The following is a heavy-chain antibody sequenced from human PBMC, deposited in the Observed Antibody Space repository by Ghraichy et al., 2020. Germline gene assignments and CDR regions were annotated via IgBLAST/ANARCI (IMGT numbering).Heavy chain of an antibody. CDR1: GLTVSNYF. CDR2: IYSGGNT. V-gene: IGHV3-66*01. D-gene: IGHD1-1*01. J-gene: IGHJ4*02. Sequence: GGSLRLSCAASGLTVSNYFMSWVRQAPGKGLEWVSVIYSGGNTYYADSVKGRFTISRDNSKNTLYLQMNSLRAEDTAVYYCARYRDWNERTLDYWGQGTLVTVSS. CDR3: ARYRDWNERTLDY.